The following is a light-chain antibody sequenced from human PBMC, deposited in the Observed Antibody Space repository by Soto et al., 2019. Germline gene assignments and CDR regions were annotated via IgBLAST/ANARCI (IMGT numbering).Light chain of an antibody. J-gene: IGKJ4*01. CDR1: QSISSW. Sequence: DIPMTQSPSTLSASVGDRVIITCRASQSISSWLAWYQQKPGKAPKLLISKASTLESGVSSRFSGSGSGTEFTLTISSLQPDDFAIYYCQQYNSYSQFTFGGGTKVEIK. CDR3: QQYNSYSQFT. CDR2: KAS. V-gene: IGKV1-5*03.